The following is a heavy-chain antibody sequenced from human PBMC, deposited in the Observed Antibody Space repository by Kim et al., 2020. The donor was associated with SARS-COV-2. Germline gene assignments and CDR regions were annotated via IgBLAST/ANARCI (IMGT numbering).Heavy chain of an antibody. CDR3: ARLPGRRDGYNYPAYYYYMDV. J-gene: IGHJ6*03. V-gene: IGHV4-34*01. Sequence: SETLSLTCAVYGGSFSGYYWSWIRQPPGKGLEWIGEINHSGSTNYNPSLKSRVTISVDTSKNQFSLKLSSVTAADTAVYYCARLPGRRDGYNYPAYYYYMDVWGKGTTVTVSS. CDR1: GGSFSGYY. CDR2: INHSGST. D-gene: IGHD5-12*01.